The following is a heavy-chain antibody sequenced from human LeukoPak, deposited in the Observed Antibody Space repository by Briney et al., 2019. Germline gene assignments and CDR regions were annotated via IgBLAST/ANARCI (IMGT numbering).Heavy chain of an antibody. CDR2: IYYSGST. CDR3: ARSDGYNSFDY. D-gene: IGHD5-24*01. Sequence: SETLSLTCTASGGSISSYYWSWIRQPPGKGLEWIGYIYYSGSTNYNPSLKSRVAISVDTSKNQFSLKLSSVTAAGTAVYYCARSDGYNSFDYWGQGTLVTVSS. V-gene: IGHV4-59*01. J-gene: IGHJ4*02. CDR1: GGSISSYY.